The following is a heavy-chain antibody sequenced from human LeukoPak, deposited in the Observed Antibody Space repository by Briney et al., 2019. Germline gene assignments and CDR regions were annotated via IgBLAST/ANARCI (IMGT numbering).Heavy chain of an antibody. CDR1: GGSISSSSYY. Sequence: SETLSLTCIVSGGSISSSSYYWGWIRQPPGKGLEWIGSIYYSGSTYYNPSLKSRVTISVDTSKNQFSLQLRSVTAADTAVYYCARDRYYEPLDYWGQGTLVTVST. CDR3: ARDRYYEPLDY. J-gene: IGHJ4*02. D-gene: IGHD3-22*01. V-gene: IGHV4-39*07. CDR2: IYYSGST.